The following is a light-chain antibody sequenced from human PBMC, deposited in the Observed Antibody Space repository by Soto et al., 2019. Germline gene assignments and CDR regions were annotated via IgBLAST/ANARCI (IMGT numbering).Light chain of an antibody. V-gene: IGKV3-11*01. CDR1: QSVDSN. Sequence: EIVLTQSPATLSLSKGERATLSCRASQSVDSNLAWYQQKPGQAPRLLIYAASNRATGIPARFSGSGSRTDFTLTISSLEPEDFAVYYCQQRSNWPPTFGQGTLLEI. J-gene: IGKJ5*01. CDR2: AAS. CDR3: QQRSNWPPT.